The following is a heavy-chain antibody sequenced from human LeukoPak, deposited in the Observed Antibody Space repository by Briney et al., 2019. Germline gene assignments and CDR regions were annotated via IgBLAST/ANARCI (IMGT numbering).Heavy chain of an antibody. Sequence: SETLSLTCTVSGGSISSSSYYWGWIRQPPGKGLEWIGSIYYSGSTYYNPSLKSRVTISVDTSKNQFSLKLSSVTAADTAVYYCASTQTDNWNYGGFDYWGQGTLVTVSS. CDR1: GGSISSSSYY. D-gene: IGHD1-7*01. CDR3: ASTQTDNWNYGGFDY. J-gene: IGHJ4*02. CDR2: IYYSGST. V-gene: IGHV4-39*01.